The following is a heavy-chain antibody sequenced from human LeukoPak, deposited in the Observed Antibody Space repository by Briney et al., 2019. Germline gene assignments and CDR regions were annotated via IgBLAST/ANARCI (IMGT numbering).Heavy chain of an antibody. CDR1: GFTFSSYG. J-gene: IGHJ4*02. Sequence: GGSLRLSCAASGFTFSSYGMHWVRQAPGKGLDWVAVISSDGSDKYYADSVKGRFTISRDNSKNMLYLQMNSLRAEDTAVYYCAKDKGREGDYWGQGNLVTASS. CDR2: ISSDGSDK. CDR3: AKDKGREGDY. D-gene: IGHD1-26*01. V-gene: IGHV3-30*18.